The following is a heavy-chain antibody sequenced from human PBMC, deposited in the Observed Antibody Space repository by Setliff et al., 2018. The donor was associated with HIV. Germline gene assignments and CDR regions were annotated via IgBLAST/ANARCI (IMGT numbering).Heavy chain of an antibody. CDR1: GDTFNSHA. Sequence: ASVKVSCKASGDTFNSHAMHWVRQAPGQSLEWMGWINGGIGNTKYSQKFQDRVTITRDSSADTPYMELSSLRSEDTAVYYCASGYARGSMTHWGQGTLVTVSS. J-gene: IGHJ4*02. D-gene: IGHD6-13*01. V-gene: IGHV1-3*01. CDR2: INGGIGNT. CDR3: ASGYARGSMTH.